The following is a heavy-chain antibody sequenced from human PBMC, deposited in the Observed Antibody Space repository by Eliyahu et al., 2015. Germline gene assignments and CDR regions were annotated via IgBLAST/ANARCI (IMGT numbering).Heavy chain of an antibody. D-gene: IGHD2/OR15-2a*01. J-gene: IGHJ4*02. CDR2: IWYDGSNK. CDR3: ARGVLLPLQIFDY. Sequence: QVQLVESGGGVVQPGRXLRXXCXASGXPXSSYGMHLGRQAPGKGPEWVAVIWYDGSNKYYADSVKGRFTISRDNSKNTLYLQMNSLRAEDTAVYYCARGVLLPLQIFDYWGQGTLVTVSS. V-gene: IGHV3-33*01. CDR1: GXPXSSYG.